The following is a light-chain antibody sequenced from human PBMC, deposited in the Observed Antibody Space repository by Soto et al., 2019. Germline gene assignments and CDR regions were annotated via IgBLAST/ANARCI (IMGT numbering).Light chain of an antibody. CDR3: SSYTISNTLPFV. Sequence: QSVLTQPASVSGSPGQSITISCTGTRRDVGGYNYVSWYQQCSGKSPKLLIYEVTHRPSGVSNRFSGSKSGNTASLTISGLQAEDEADYYCSSYTISNTLPFVFGTGTKVTVL. CDR1: RRDVGGYNY. CDR2: EVT. V-gene: IGLV2-14*01. J-gene: IGLJ1*01.